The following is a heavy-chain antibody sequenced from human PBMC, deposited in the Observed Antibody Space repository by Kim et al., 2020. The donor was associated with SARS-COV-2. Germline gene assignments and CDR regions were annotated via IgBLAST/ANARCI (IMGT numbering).Heavy chain of an antibody. CDR1: GYIFTNYA. CDR3: ARLQYYDSSAYYSDY. Sequence: ASVKVSCKASGYIFTNYAFSWVRQAPGQGLEWMGWIIGYNGNTEYVHKFQGRVTLTRDTSTSTAYMELRNLRSDDTAVYYCARLQYYDSSAYYSDYWGQGTLVTVSS. D-gene: IGHD3-22*01. CDR2: IIGYNGNT. J-gene: IGHJ4*02. V-gene: IGHV1-18*01.